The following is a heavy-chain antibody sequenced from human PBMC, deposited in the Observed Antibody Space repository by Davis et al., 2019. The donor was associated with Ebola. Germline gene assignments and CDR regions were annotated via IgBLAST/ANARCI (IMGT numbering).Heavy chain of an antibody. V-gene: IGHV3-7*03. Sequence: GESPQISCAASGVSFSSNWMSRVRQAPGKGLEWVANIRQDGSEKHYVDSVKGRFTISRDNAKNSLYLQMNSLRAEDTAVYYCAREAVWRFDPWGQGTLVTVSS. J-gene: IGHJ5*02. CDR3: AREAVWRFDP. D-gene: IGHD3-16*01. CDR1: GVSFSSNW. CDR2: IRQDGSEK.